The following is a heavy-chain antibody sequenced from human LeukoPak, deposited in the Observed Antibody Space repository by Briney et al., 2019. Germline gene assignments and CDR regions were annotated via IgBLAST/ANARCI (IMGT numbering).Heavy chain of an antibody. CDR1: GFTFSSYA. V-gene: IGHV3-30-3*01. CDR3: ARARPYDYVWGSYSY. J-gene: IGHJ4*02. D-gene: IGHD3-16*01. CDR2: ISYDGSNK. Sequence: PGRSLRLSCAASGFTFSSYAMHWVRQAPGKGLEWVAVISYDGSNKYYADSVKGRFTISRDNSKNTLYLLMNSLRAEDTAVYYCARARPYDYVWGSYSYWGQGTLVTVSS.